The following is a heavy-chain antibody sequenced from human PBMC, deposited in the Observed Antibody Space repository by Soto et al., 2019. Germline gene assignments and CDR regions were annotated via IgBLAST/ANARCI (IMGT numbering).Heavy chain of an antibody. D-gene: IGHD6-19*01. J-gene: IGHJ3*02. CDR2: IIPMLGVR. CDR3: TSGCWSGEVVAI. CDR1: GGTFSTYS. V-gene: IGHV1-69*02. Sequence: QVQLVQSGAEVKKPGSSVKVSCKDSGGTFSTYSMFWVRQAPGQGLEWMGRIIPMLGVRNYAQRFQDRVTITADKSTATVHMELSSLRSEDTALYYCTSGCWSGEVVAIWCQGTMVTVSS.